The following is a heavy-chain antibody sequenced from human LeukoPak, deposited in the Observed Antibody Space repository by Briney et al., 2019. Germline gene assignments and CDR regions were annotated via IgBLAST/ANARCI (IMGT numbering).Heavy chain of an antibody. D-gene: IGHD1-26*01. J-gene: IGHJ5*02. Sequence: GASVKVSCKASGGTFSSYAISWVRQAPGQGLEWMGGIIPIFGTANYAQKFQGRVTITTDESTSTAYMELSSLRSEDTAVYYCARGGVGATTGWFDPWGQGTLVTVSS. CDR2: IIPIFGTA. CDR1: GGTFSSYA. CDR3: ARGGVGATTGWFDP. V-gene: IGHV1-69*05.